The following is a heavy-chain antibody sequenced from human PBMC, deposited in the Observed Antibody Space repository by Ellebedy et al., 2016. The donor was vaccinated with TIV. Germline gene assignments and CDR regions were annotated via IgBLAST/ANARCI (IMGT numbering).Heavy chain of an antibody. CDR1: EFTFKNYW. CDR2: IDGNGSKT. D-gene: IGHD6-19*01. Sequence: GGSLRLXXAASEFTFKNYWMSWVRQAPGKGLQWVANIDGNGSKTRYVDSAKGRFTISRDNAKNSLYLQMNSLRAEDTAIYYCARGGSAWSEGNYWGQGTLVTVSS. CDR3: ARGGSAWSEGNY. V-gene: IGHV3-7*03. J-gene: IGHJ4*02.